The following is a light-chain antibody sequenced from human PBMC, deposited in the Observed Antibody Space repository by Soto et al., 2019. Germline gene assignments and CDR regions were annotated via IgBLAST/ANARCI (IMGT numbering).Light chain of an antibody. J-gene: IGKJ1*01. CDR3: QQYTNTNNPWM. Sequence: IQVTHSPPTLSASLGDRVTITGRSSQTISTWMAWYQQKPGNAPKLLVYDASTLQSGVASRFSGSGSGTEFTLIISGLQPDDSATYYCQQYTNTNNPWMFGQGTKVDNK. CDR2: DAS. CDR1: QTISTW. V-gene: IGKV1-5*01.